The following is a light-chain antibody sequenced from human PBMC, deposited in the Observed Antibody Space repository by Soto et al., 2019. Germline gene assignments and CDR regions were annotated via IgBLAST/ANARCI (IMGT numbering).Light chain of an antibody. Sequence: DIQLTQSPSSLSASVGDRVSISCRASQSIGNYLNWYQQKPGKAPKVLIFAASELQSGVPSRFSGSGSGTDFTLTISSLPHDDCAPYYCQQSYTRTFGQRTRVEL. CDR2: AAS. J-gene: IGKJ1*01. CDR3: QQSYTRT. V-gene: IGKV1-39*01. CDR1: QSIGNY.